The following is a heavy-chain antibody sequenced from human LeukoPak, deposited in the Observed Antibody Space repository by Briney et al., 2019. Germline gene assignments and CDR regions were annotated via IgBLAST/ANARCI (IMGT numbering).Heavy chain of an antibody. V-gene: IGHV4-59*01. D-gene: IGHD2-15*01. Sequence: SETLSLTCTVSGASISSYYWSWIRQSPGKGLEWIGYIYYSGSTNYNPSLKSRVTISVDTSKNQFSLKLSSVTAADTAVYYCARGGYCSGGSCSFFDYWGQGTLVTVSS. CDR1: GASISSYY. CDR2: IYYSGST. J-gene: IGHJ4*02. CDR3: ARGGYCSGGSCSFFDY.